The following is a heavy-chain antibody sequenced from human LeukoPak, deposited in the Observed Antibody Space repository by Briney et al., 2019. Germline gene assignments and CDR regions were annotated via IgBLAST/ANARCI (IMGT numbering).Heavy chain of an antibody. CDR2: ISAYNGNT. V-gene: IGHV1-18*01. D-gene: IGHD2-2*01. CDR1: GYTFTSSG. CDR3: ARLKGSTSSIYYYYGMDV. Sequence: ASVKVSCKASGYTFTSSGISWVRQAPGQGLEWMGWISAYNGNTNYAQKLQGRVTMTTDTSTSTAYMELRSLRSDDTAVYYCARLKGSTSSIYYYYGMDVWGQGTTVTVSS. J-gene: IGHJ6*02.